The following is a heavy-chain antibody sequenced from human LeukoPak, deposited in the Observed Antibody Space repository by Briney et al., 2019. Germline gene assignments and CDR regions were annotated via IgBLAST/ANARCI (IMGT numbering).Heavy chain of an antibody. D-gene: IGHD6-13*01. J-gene: IGHJ4*02. CDR2: ISSSSSYI. V-gene: IGHV3-21*01. CDR1: GFTFSSYS. CDR3: ATLSSWYGYCVY. Sequence: GGSPRLSCAASGFTFSSYSMNWVRQAPGKGLEWVSSISSSSSYIYYADSVKGRFTISRDNAKNSLYLQMSSLRAEDTAVYYRATLSSWYGYCVYWGQGTLVTVSS.